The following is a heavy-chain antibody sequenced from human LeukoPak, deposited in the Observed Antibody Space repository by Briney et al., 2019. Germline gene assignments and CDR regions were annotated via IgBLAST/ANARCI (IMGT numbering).Heavy chain of an antibody. Sequence: SETLSLTCAVHGGSFSPYHWSWIRQSPGKGLEWIGEVNHSGRSNYNPSLKSRLTISVDTSKNQFPLNLRSVTAADTAVYYCTRGGGIEVPADYWGQGALVTVSS. V-gene: IGHV4-34*01. CDR2: VNHSGRS. CDR3: TRGGGIEVPADY. CDR1: GGSFSPYH. D-gene: IGHD6-19*01. J-gene: IGHJ4*02.